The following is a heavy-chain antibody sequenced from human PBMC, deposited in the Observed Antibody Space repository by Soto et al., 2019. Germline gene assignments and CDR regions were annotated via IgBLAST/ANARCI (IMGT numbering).Heavy chain of an antibody. J-gene: IGHJ3*02. D-gene: IGHD1-26*01. CDR1: GYHFTSYW. CDR2: IYPGDSDT. Sequence: SLAISCQVSGYHFTSYWIGWVRQMPGKGLEWMGIIYPGDSDTRYSPSFQGQVTISADKSISTAYLQWSSLRASDTAMYYCARQRSYSHAFDIWGQGTMVTVS. CDR3: ARQRSYSHAFDI. V-gene: IGHV5-51*01.